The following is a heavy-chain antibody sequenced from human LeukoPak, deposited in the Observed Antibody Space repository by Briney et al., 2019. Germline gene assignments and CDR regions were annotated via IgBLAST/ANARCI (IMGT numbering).Heavy chain of an antibody. Sequence: GGSLRLSCAASGFTFSAYAMSWVRQAPGKGLEWVSAISGSGGSTYYADSVKGRFTISRDNSKNTLYLQMNSLRAEDTAVYYCAKVSYYDFWSAPSAAFDIWGQGTMVTVSS. J-gene: IGHJ3*02. CDR1: GFTFSAYA. V-gene: IGHV3-23*01. D-gene: IGHD3-3*01. CDR3: AKVSYYDFWSAPSAAFDI. CDR2: ISGSGGST.